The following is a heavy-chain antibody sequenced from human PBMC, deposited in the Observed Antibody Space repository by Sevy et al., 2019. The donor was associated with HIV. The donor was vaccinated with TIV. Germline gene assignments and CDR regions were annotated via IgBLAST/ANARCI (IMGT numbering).Heavy chain of an antibody. Sequence: GGSLRLSCAASGFTFSDYYMSWIRQAPGKGLEWVSYISRSGSTIYYADSVKGRFTISRDNAKNSLYLQMNSLRAEDTAVYYCARIYYGSGSYRGYFDYWVQGTLVTVSS. CDR3: ARIYYGSGSYRGYFDY. CDR1: GFTFSDYY. V-gene: IGHV3-11*01. D-gene: IGHD3-10*01. CDR2: ISRSGSTI. J-gene: IGHJ4*02.